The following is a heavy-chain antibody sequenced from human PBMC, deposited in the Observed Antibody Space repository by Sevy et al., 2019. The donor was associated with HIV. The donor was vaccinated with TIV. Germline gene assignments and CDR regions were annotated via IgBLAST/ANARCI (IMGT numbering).Heavy chain of an antibody. J-gene: IGHJ3*02. V-gene: IGHV1-46*01. CDR1: GYTFTSYY. D-gene: IGHD3-10*01. CDR3: ARDGELLAFDI. CDR2: INPSGGST. Sequence: ASVKVSCKASGYTFTSYYMHWVRQAPGQGLEWMGIINPSGGSTSYAQKFQGRVTMTRDTSTSTVYMEPSSLRSEDTAVYYCARDGELLAFDIWGQGTMVTVSS.